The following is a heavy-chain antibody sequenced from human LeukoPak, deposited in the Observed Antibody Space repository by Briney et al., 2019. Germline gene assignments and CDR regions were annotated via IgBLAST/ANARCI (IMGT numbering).Heavy chain of an antibody. CDR2: IYYSGST. Sequence: SETLSLTRTVSGGSISRYYWSWIRQPPGKGLEWIGYIYYSGSTNYNPSPKSRVTMSVDTSKNQFSLKLTSVTAADTAIYYCARYCSGGSCDDGFDIWGQGTMVTVSS. J-gene: IGHJ3*02. V-gene: IGHV4-59*08. CDR3: ARYCSGGSCDDGFDI. CDR1: GGSISRYY. D-gene: IGHD2-15*01.